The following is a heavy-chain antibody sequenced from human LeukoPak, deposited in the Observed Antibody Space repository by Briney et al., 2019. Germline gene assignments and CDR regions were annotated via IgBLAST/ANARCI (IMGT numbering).Heavy chain of an antibody. Sequence: PSETLSLTCAFYGGSFSGYYCNWIRQPPGERLEWIGEINHSGSSNYNPSLKSRVTISVDTSKNQFSLKLSSVTAADTAVYYCARIAAAGFLGFDLWGRGTLVTVSS. CDR3: ARIAAAGFLGFDL. CDR2: INHSGSS. V-gene: IGHV4-34*01. CDR1: GGSFSGYY. J-gene: IGHJ2*01. D-gene: IGHD6-13*01.